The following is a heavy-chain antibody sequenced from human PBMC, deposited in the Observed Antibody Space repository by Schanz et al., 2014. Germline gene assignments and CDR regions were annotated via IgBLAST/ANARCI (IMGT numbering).Heavy chain of an antibody. CDR3: ARSRSGFYFDY. J-gene: IGHJ4*02. Sequence: EVQLVESGGGVVRPGGSLRLSCAASGFTFENYALTWVRQVPGKGLEWVSRINWSDGGSTGYADSVRGRFTISRDSAKNSLYLQMNSLRAEDTAVYYCARSRSGFYFDYWGQGTLVTVSS. CDR2: INWSDGGST. D-gene: IGHD1-26*01. V-gene: IGHV3-20*04. CDR1: GFTFENYA.